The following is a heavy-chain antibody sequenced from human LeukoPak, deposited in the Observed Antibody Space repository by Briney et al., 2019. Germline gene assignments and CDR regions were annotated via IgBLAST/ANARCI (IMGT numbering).Heavy chain of an antibody. Sequence: PSETLSLTCTVSGGSISSYYWSWIRQPPGKGLEWIGYIYYSGSTNYNPSPKSRVTISVDTSKNQFSLKLSSVTAADTAVYYCARHVRIQLWSRTGYFDYWGQGTLVTVSS. CDR2: IYYSGST. CDR1: GGSISSYY. J-gene: IGHJ4*02. CDR3: ARHVRIQLWSRTGYFDY. V-gene: IGHV4-59*08. D-gene: IGHD5-18*01.